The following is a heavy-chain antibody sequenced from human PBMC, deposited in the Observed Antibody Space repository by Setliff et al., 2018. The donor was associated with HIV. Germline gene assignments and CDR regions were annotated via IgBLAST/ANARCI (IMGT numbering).Heavy chain of an antibody. CDR1: GYMFTAYY. J-gene: IGHJ4*02. CDR3: TRDPGDY. V-gene: IGHV1-2*06. CDR2: ISPDSGAT. Sequence: ASVKVSCKASGYMFTAYYIHWVRQAPGQGLEWVGRISPDSGATNDAQKFQGRIAMTRDTSINTVYMELKRLRTDDTAVYYCTRDPGDYWGQGTLVTVSS.